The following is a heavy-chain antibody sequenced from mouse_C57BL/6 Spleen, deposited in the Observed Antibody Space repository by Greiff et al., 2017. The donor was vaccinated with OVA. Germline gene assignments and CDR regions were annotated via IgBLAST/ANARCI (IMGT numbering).Heavy chain of an antibody. Sequence: QVQLQQSGAELVRPGTSVKVSCKASGYAFTNYLIEWVKQRPGQGLEWIGVINPGSGGTNYNEKFKGKATLTADKSSSTAYMQLSSLTSEDSAVYFCAMGTAYYFDYWGQGTTLIVSS. CDR3: AMGTAYYFDY. V-gene: IGHV1-54*01. CDR1: GYAFTNYL. D-gene: IGHD1-2*01. J-gene: IGHJ2*01. CDR2: INPGSGGT.